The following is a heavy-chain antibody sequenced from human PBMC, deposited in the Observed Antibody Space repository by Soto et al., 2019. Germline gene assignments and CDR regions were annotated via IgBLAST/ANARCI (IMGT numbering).Heavy chain of an antibody. Sequence: PSETLSLTCPVSGGSISSYYLSWIRQPPGKGLEWIGYIYYSGNTNYNPSLKSRVTMSVDTSKNHFSLKLISVTTADTAVYFCAREGNLGRWIQPLDSWGQGTLVTVSS. CDR1: GGSISSYY. D-gene: IGHD2-2*03. J-gene: IGHJ4*02. CDR2: IYYSGNT. CDR3: AREGNLGRWIQPLDS. V-gene: IGHV4-59*01.